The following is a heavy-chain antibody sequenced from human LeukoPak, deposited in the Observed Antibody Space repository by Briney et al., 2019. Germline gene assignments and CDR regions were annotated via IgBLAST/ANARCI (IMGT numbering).Heavy chain of an antibody. CDR1: GYTFTNYF. V-gene: IGHV1-46*01. CDR3: ARAYDFDTSGYYPGGDY. Sequence: ASVKVSCKASGYTFTNYFIYWVRQAPGQGLEWMGIINPSSGSTSYPQKFQGRVTMTRDTSTSTVYMELSSLRSEDTAIYYCARAYDFDTSGYYPGGDYWAQGTLVTVSS. J-gene: IGHJ4*02. CDR2: INPSSGST. D-gene: IGHD3-22*01.